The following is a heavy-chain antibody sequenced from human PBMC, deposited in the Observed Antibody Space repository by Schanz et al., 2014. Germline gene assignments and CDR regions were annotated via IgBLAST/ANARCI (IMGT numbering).Heavy chain of an antibody. J-gene: IGHJ4*02. V-gene: IGHV3-15*01. CDR3: AKIGRDER. CDR1: GFTFSGYS. D-gene: IGHD3-3*01. CDR2: IKSKSDGGTT. Sequence: EVQLVESGGGLVKPGGSLRLSCAASGFTFSGYSMNWVRQAPGKGLEWVGRIKSKSDGGTTDYAAPVKARFTISRDNSKSTMYLQMTNIRVEHSAVYFCAKIGRDERWGRGTLVTVSS.